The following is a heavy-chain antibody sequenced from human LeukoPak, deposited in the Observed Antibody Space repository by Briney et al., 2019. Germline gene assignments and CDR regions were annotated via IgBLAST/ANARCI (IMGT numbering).Heavy chain of an antibody. Sequence: SETLSLTCTVSGGSISSYYWSWIRQPPGKGLEWIGYIYYSGSTNYNPSLKSRVTISVDTSKNQFSLKLSSVTAAGTAVYYCARVRTAVAGFDYWGQGALVTVSS. J-gene: IGHJ4*02. D-gene: IGHD6-19*01. CDR3: ARVRTAVAGFDY. CDR1: GGSISSYY. V-gene: IGHV4-59*01. CDR2: IYYSGST.